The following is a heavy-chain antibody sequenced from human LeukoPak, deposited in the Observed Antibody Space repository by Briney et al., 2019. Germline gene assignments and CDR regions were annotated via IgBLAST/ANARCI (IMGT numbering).Heavy chain of an antibody. CDR2: IYHSETT. CDR3: ARHPPYYDFWSGYYRPTVDDAFDI. J-gene: IGHJ3*02. V-gene: IGHV4-38-2*02. D-gene: IGHD3-3*01. Sequence: SETLSLTCTVSDYSISIGYYWAWIRQSPGKGLEWIGSIYHSETTYYNPSLKSRVTISVDTSKNQFSLKLSSVTAADTAVYYCARHPPYYDFWSGYYRPTVDDAFDIWGQGTMVTVSS. CDR1: DYSISIGYY.